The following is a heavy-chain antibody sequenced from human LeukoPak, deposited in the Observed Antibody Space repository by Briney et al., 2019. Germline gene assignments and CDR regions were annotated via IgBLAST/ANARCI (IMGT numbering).Heavy chain of an antibody. CDR2: INHSGST. D-gene: IGHD6-13*01. J-gene: IGHJ4*02. Sequence: SETLSLTCAVYGGSFSGYYWSWIRQPPGKGLEWIGEINHSGSTNYNPSLKSRVTISVDTSKNQFSLNLSSVTAADTAVYYCARDGAYSSSWSFDSWGQGTRVTVSS. V-gene: IGHV4-34*01. CDR1: GGSFSGYY. CDR3: ARDGAYSSSWSFDS.